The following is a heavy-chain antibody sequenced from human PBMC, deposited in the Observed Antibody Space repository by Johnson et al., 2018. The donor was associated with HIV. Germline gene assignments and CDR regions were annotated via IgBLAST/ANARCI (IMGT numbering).Heavy chain of an antibody. V-gene: IGHV3-66*02. CDR2: IYSGGST. CDR1: GFPVSSNY. Sequence: QLVESGGGLVQPGGSLRLSCAASGFPVSSNYMSWVRQAPGKGLEWVSVIYSGGSTYYADSVKGRFTISRDNSKYTVYLQMNSVRVEDTAVYYCARAPPGGAFDIWGQGTMVTVSS. CDR3: ARAPPGGAFDI. J-gene: IGHJ3*02. D-gene: IGHD6-25*01.